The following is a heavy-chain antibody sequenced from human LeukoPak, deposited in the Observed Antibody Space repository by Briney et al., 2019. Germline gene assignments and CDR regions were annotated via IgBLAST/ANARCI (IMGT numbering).Heavy chain of an antibody. CDR3: ARYYYYYGMDV. J-gene: IGHJ6*02. CDR1: GYTFTSYG. Sequence: ASVKVSCKASGYTFTSYGISCVRQAPGQGLEWMGWISAYNGNTNYAQKLQGRVTMTTDTSTSTAYMELRSLRSDDTAVYYCARYYYYYGMDVWGQGTTVTVSS. V-gene: IGHV1-18*01. CDR2: ISAYNGNT.